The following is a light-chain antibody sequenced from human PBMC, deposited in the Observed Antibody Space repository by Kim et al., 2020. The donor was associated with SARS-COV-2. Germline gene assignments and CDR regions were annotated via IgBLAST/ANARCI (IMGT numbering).Light chain of an antibody. J-gene: IGKJ1*01. CDR2: GAS. CDR1: QSVSSSY. CDR3: QQYGSSPWT. V-gene: IGKV3-20*01. Sequence: EIVLTQSPGTLSLSPGERATLSCRASQSVSSSYLAWYQQKPGQAPRLLIYGASSRATAIPDRFSGSGSGTDFTLTVNRLEPEDFAVYYCQQYGSSPWTFGQGTKVDIK.